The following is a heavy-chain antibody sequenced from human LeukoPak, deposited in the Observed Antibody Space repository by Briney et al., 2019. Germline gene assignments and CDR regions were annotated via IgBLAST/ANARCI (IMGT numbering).Heavy chain of an antibody. J-gene: IGHJ4*02. CDR2: IYYNGST. Sequence: NPSETLSLTCTVSGGSISSYYWSWIRQPPGKGLEWIGYIYYNGSTNYNPSLKSRVTISVDTSKNQFSLKLSSVTAADTAVYYCARVAVRGVIIRPYYFDYWGQGTLVTVSS. CDR1: GGSISSYY. V-gene: IGHV4-59*01. CDR3: ARVAVRGVIIRPYYFDY. D-gene: IGHD3-10*01.